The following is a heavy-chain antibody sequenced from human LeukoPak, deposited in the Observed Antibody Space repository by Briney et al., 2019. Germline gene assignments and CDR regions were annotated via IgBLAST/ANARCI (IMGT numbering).Heavy chain of an antibody. D-gene: IGHD3-10*01. Sequence: GGSLRLSCAASGFTFSSYGMHWVRQAPGKGLEWVAFIRYDGSNKYYADSVKGRFTISRDNSKNTLYLQMNSLRAEDTAVYYCARGNYYGHGYYYYYMDVWGKGTTVTISS. V-gene: IGHV3-30*02. CDR3: ARGNYYGHGYYYYYMDV. CDR2: IRYDGSNK. J-gene: IGHJ6*03. CDR1: GFTFSSYG.